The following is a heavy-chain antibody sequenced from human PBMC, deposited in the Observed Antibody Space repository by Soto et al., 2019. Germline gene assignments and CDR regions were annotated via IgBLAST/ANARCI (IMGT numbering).Heavy chain of an antibody. CDR3: VREGMPYCGGTDCLRPGDN. CDR1: GFTFSSYW. D-gene: IGHD2-21*01. J-gene: IGHJ4*02. V-gene: IGHV3-74*01. Sequence: EVQLVESGGGLVQPGGSLRLSCTASGFTFSSYWMYWVRQVPGKGLLWVSRINGDGYTTTYADSVRGRFTISRDNAKNTLQLESSSLRVEDTPVYYCVREGMPYCGGTDCLRPGDNRGQGTPVTLPS. CDR2: INGDGYTT.